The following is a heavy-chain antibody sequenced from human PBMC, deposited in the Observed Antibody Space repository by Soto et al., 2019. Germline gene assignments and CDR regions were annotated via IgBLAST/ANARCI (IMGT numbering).Heavy chain of an antibody. CDR1: RCKLSNYA. Sequence: EVSLRLSCAASRCKLSNYAMSWVRQAPGNGLEWGSLISATGGGRYYADSVRGRFTISRDNSHNTLYLQVHSLTAEATAAYYFSKDRRAGGNSAFYFDFWSQGAQVTFAS. CDR3: SKDRRAGGNSAFYFDF. D-gene: IGHD3-16*01. V-gene: IGHV3-23*01. CDR2: ISATGGGR. J-gene: IGHJ4*02.